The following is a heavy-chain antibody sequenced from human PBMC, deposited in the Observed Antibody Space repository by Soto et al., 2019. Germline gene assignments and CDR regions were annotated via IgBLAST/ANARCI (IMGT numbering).Heavy chain of an antibody. Sequence: SVKVSCKASGGTFSSYAISWVRQAPGQGLEWMGGIIPIFGTANYAQKFQGRVTITADESTSTAYMELSSLRSEDTAVHYCASTDTAMVSGYWGQGTLVTVSS. D-gene: IGHD5-18*01. V-gene: IGHV1-69*13. CDR1: GGTFSSYA. J-gene: IGHJ4*02. CDR2: IIPIFGTA. CDR3: ASTDTAMVSGY.